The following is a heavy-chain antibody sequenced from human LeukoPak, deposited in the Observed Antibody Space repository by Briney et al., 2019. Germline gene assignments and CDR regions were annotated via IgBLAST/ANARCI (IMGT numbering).Heavy chain of an antibody. Sequence: GGSLRLSCAASGFTFSSYAMSWVRQAPGKGLEWVSAISGSGGSTYYADSVKGRFTISRDNSKNTLFLQMNSLRAEDTAVYYCAKLAGIRGWFVYYFDYWSQGTLVTVS. CDR3: AKLAGIRGWFVYYFDY. J-gene: IGHJ4*02. V-gene: IGHV3-23*01. CDR1: GFTFSSYA. D-gene: IGHD3-22*01. CDR2: ISGSGGST.